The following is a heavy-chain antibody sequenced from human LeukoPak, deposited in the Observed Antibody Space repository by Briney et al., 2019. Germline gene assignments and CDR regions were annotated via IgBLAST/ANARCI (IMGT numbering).Heavy chain of an antibody. CDR1: DYSISSGYY. D-gene: IGHD5-18*01. J-gene: IGHJ5*02. V-gene: IGHV4-38-2*01. Sequence: SETLSLTCAVSDYSISSGYYWGWIRQPPGKGLEWIGSIYHSGSTYYNPSLKSRVTISVDTSKNQFSLKLSSVTAADTAVYYCARGDSGYSYGYWFDPWGQGTLVTVSS. CDR3: ARGDSGYSYGYWFDP. CDR2: IYHSGST.